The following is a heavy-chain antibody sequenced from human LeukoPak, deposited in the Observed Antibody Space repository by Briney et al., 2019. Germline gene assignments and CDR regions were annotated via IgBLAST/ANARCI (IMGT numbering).Heavy chain of an antibody. CDR1: GFTFSDYW. V-gene: IGHV3-74*01. J-gene: IGHJ4*02. CDR2: INTDGSIT. D-gene: IGHD3-10*01. Sequence: GGSLRLSCAASGFTFSDYWIHWVRQAPGKGLVWVSRINTDGSITNYADSVKGRFSISRDNTKNTLYLQMSSLRAEDTAVYYCARDRGPRTGFMVREAYDYWGQGTLVTVSS. CDR3: ARDRGPRTGFMVREAYDY.